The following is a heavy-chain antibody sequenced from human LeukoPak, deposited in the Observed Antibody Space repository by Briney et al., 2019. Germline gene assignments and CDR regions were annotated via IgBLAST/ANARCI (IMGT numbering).Heavy chain of an antibody. CDR2: VSTSGRST. Sequence: GGSLRLSCAASGFTFSTYAMSWVRQAPGKGLEWVSTVSTSGRSTYYADSVKGRFTISRDNSKNTLFLQMNSLRAEDTAVYYCAKGLTIFGVALNWFDPWGQGTLVTVSS. D-gene: IGHD3-3*01. V-gene: IGHV3-23*01. CDR3: AKGLTIFGVALNWFDP. CDR1: GFTFSTYA. J-gene: IGHJ5*02.